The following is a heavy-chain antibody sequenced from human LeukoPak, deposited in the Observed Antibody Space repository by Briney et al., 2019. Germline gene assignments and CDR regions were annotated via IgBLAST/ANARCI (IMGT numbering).Heavy chain of an antibody. Sequence: GGSLRLSCAASGFTFSSYAMSWVRQAPGRGLEWVAVISGDGVTTKYAASVKGRFTISRDNSKNTLYLQMNSLRAEDTAVYYCAKAPYCSSTSCYPRFDYWGQGTLVTVSS. V-gene: IGHV3-23*01. CDR1: GFTFSSYA. D-gene: IGHD2-2*01. J-gene: IGHJ4*02. CDR2: ISGDGVTT. CDR3: AKAPYCSSTSCYPRFDY.